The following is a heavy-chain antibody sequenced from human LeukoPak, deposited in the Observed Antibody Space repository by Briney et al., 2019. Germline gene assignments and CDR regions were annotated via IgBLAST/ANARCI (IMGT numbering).Heavy chain of an antibody. Sequence: GESLKISCKGSRYNFTNYSIAWVRQMPGKGLEWMGRIDPSDSYTKDSPSFEGHVTISADKSISTAYLQWSSLKASDTAMYYCARGLTFGGVDAFDIWGQGTMVTVSS. D-gene: IGHD3-16*01. V-gene: IGHV5-10-1*01. J-gene: IGHJ3*02. CDR3: ARGLTFGGVDAFDI. CDR1: RYNFTNYS. CDR2: IDPSDSYT.